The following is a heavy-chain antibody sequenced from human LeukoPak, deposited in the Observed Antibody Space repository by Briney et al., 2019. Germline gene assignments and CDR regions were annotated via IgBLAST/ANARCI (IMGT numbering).Heavy chain of an antibody. CDR3: ARGLYLGYYDSSGYNDY. Sequence: SETLSLTCTVSGGSISSYYWSWIRQPPGKGLEWIGYIYYSGSTNYNPSLKSRVTISVDTSKNQFSLKLSSVTAADTAVYYCARGLYLGYYDSSGYNDYWGQGTLVTVSS. CDR2: IYYSGST. V-gene: IGHV4-59*08. D-gene: IGHD3-22*01. CDR1: GGSISSYY. J-gene: IGHJ4*02.